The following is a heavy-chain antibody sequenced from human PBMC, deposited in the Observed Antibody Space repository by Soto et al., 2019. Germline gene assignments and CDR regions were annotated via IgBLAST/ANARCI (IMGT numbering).Heavy chain of an antibody. CDR1: GGTFSSYT. V-gene: IGHV1-69*02. D-gene: IGHD2-15*01. J-gene: IGHJ4*02. CDR2: IIPILGIA. CDR3: ARAGEYCSGGSCYLRIFDY. Sequence: GASVKVSCKASGGTFSSYTISRVRQAPGQGLEWMGRIIPILGIANYAQKFQGRVTITADKSTSTAYMELSSLRSEDTAVYYCARAGEYCSGGSCYLRIFDYWGQGTLVTVSS.